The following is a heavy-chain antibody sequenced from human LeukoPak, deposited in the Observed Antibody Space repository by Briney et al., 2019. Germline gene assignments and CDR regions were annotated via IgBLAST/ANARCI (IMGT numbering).Heavy chain of an antibody. CDR3: ARGLCGGDCYSD. D-gene: IGHD2-21*02. CDR1: GFTFSSYF. J-gene: IGHJ4*02. CDR2: ISTTSSYI. V-gene: IGHV3-21*01. Sequence: GGSLRLSCAASGFTFSSYFMNWVRQAPGKGLEWVSSISTTSSYIYYADSVKGRFTISRGNAKNSLYLQMNSLRAEDTAAYYCARGLCGGDCYSDWGQGTLVTVSS.